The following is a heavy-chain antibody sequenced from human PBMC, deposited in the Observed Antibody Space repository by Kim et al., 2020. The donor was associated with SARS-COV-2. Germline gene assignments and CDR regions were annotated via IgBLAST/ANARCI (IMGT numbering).Heavy chain of an antibody. CDR3: ARSASSGYDY. Sequence: TDSRPSLKSRVTISVDTSKNQFSLKLSSVTAADTAMYYCARSASSGYDYWGQGTLVTVSS. CDR2: T. V-gene: IGHV4-34*01. J-gene: IGHJ4*02. D-gene: IGHD6-25*01.